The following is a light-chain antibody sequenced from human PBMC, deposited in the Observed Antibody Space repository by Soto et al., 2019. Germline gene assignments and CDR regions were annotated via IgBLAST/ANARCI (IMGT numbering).Light chain of an antibody. V-gene: IGLV4-69*01. Sequence: QAVVTQSPSASASLGASVKLTCTLSSGHSSSTIAWHQQRPEKGPRFLMRLNSDGSHSKGDGIPDRFSGSSSGAERYLTISSLQSEDEADYYCQTWGAGIRVFGGGTQLTVL. CDR2: LNSDGSH. J-gene: IGLJ3*02. CDR1: SGHSSST. CDR3: QTWGAGIRV.